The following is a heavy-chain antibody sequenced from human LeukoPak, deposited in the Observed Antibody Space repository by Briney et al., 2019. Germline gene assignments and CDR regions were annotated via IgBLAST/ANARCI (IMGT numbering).Heavy chain of an antibody. D-gene: IGHD6-13*01. J-gene: IGHJ4*02. CDR2: ISGSGGST. CDR3: ARQHSSSWYYFDY. V-gene: IGHV3-23*01. Sequence: GGSLRLSCAASGFTFSSYAMSWVRQAPGKGLEWVSAISGSGGSTYYADSVKGRFTISRDNSMNTLYLQMNSLRAEDTAVYYCARQHSSSWYYFDYWGQGTLVTVSS. CDR1: GFTFSSYA.